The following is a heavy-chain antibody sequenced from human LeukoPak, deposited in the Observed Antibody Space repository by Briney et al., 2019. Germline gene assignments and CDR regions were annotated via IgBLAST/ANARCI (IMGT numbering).Heavy chain of an antibody. CDR1: GGSISSGGYY. V-gene: IGHV4-31*03. CDR2: IYYSGST. Sequence: SETLSLTCTVSGGSISSGGYYWSWIRQHPGTGLEWLGYIYYSGSTYYNPSLKSRVTISVDTSKNQFSLKLSSVTAADTAVYYCARGTTRPLTFGGVIVSLYFDYWGQGTLVTVSS. J-gene: IGHJ4*02. D-gene: IGHD3-16*02. CDR3: ARGTTRPLTFGGVIVSLYFDY.